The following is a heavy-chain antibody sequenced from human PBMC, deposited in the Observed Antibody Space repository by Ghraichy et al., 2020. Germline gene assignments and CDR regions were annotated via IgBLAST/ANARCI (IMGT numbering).Heavy chain of an antibody. CDR3: ASDMHYDFWSGPVSIEYYYYGMDV. J-gene: IGHJ6*02. CDR2: ISHSSSTI. V-gene: IGHV3-48*02. D-gene: IGHD3-3*01. Sequence: GGSLRLSCAASGFTFSSYTMNWVRQAPGKGLEWVSYISHSSSTIYYADSVKGRFTISRDNAKNSLYLQMNSLRDEDTAVYYCASDMHYDFWSGPVSIEYYYYGMDVWGQGTTVTVSS. CDR1: GFTFSSYT.